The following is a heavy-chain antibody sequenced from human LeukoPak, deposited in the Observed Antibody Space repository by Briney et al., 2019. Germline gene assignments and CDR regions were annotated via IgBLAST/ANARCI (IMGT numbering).Heavy chain of an antibody. CDR1: GFTFSDNY. D-gene: IGHD2-15*01. Sequence: GGSLILSCAASGFTFSDNYMTWVRQAPGKGLEWVSSISSSSSYIYYADSVKGRFTISRDNAKNSLYLQMNSLRAEDTAVYYCARSPDIVVVVAAIGTYYMDVWGKGTTVTVSS. CDR3: ARSPDIVVVVAAIGTYYMDV. CDR2: ISSSSSYI. J-gene: IGHJ6*03. V-gene: IGHV3-11*06.